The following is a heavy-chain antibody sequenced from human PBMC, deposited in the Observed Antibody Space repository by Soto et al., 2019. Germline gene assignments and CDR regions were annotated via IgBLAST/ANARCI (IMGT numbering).Heavy chain of an antibody. D-gene: IGHD1-7*01. J-gene: IGHJ4*02. CDR2: ISNSGGST. CDR1: GFTFGNYA. V-gene: IGHV3-23*01. Sequence: EVQLLESGGGLVQPGGSLRLSCAASGFTFGNYAMNWVRQAPGKGLQWVSGISNSGGSTYYADSVKGRFTISRDNSNNTLYLQLNSVRAEDTALYYCAKNRQWNYGALGEFDSWGQGTLVTVSS. CDR3: AKNRQWNYGALGEFDS.